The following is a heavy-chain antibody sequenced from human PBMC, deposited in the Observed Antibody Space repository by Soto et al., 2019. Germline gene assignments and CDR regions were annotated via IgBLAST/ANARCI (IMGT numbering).Heavy chain of an antibody. CDR1: GFTFSDYY. J-gene: IGHJ4*02. D-gene: IGHD3-9*01. Sequence: GGSLRLSCAASGFTFSDYYMSWIRQAPGKGLEWVSYISSSGSTIYYADSVKGRFTISRDNAKNSLYLQMNSLRAEDTAVYYCARDFPVLRYFDWPGYFDYWGQGTLVTVSS. CDR3: ARDFPVLRYFDWPGYFDY. V-gene: IGHV3-11*01. CDR2: ISSSGSTI.